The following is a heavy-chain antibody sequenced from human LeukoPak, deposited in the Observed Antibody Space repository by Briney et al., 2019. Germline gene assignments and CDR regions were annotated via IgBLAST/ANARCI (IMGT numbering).Heavy chain of an antibody. D-gene: IGHD1-26*01. CDR2: IYYSGST. J-gene: IGHJ4*02. CDR1: GGSISSYY. V-gene: IGHV4-59*01. Sequence: SETLSLTCTVSGGSISSYYWSWIRQPPGKGLEWIGYIYYSGSTNYNPSLKSRVTISVDTSKNQFSLKLSSVTAADTAVYYCARDPVSGSYSFDYWGQGTLVTVSS. CDR3: ARDPVSGSYSFDY.